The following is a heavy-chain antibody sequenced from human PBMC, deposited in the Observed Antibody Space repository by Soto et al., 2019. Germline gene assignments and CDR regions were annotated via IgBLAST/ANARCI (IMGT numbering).Heavy chain of an antibody. CDR1: GGSLNSYY. CDR2: IYYSGST. CDR3: ARLYGLDAFDI. J-gene: IGHJ3*02. V-gene: IGHV4-59*08. D-gene: IGHD3-16*02. Sequence: PSETPSPTCPVSGGSLNSYYRRLIRQPPGKGLEWIGYIYYSGSTNYNPSLKSRVTISVDTSKNQFSLKLSSVTAADTAVYYCARLYGLDAFDIWGQGTMVTVSS.